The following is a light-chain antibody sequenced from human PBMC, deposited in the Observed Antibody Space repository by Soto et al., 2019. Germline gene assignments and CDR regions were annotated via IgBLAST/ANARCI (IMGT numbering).Light chain of an antibody. CDR2: GAS. Sequence: PTTPSVYLGERATLSRRASQSVSSNLAWYQLKPGQAPRLLIYGASTRATGIPARFSGSGSGTEFTLTISSLQSEDFAVYYCQQYNNWPPTFGQGTRLDIK. CDR3: QQYNNWPPT. J-gene: IGKJ5*01. CDR1: QSVSSN. V-gene: IGKV3-15*01.